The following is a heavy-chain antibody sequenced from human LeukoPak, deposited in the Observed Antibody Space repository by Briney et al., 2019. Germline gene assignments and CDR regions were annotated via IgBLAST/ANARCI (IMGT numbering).Heavy chain of an antibody. D-gene: IGHD6-13*01. CDR3: AKGGAAADNYWYFDL. J-gene: IGHJ2*01. Sequence: GRSLRLSCAASGFSFGAYAIHWVRQAPGKGLEWVSGISWNSGRIGCADSVKGRFTISRDNAKNSLYLQMNSLSPEDTAFYYCAKGGAAADNYWYFDLWGRGTLVTVSS. V-gene: IGHV3-9*01. CDR2: ISWNSGRI. CDR1: GFSFGAYA.